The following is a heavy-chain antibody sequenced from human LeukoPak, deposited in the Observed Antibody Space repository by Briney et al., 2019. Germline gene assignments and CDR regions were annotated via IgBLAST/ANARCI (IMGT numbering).Heavy chain of an antibody. CDR2: IYFSGST. V-gene: IGHV4-39*07. CDR3: ARGYPAYYYDPLGSQAFDI. D-gene: IGHD3-22*01. CDR1: GGSISSYY. Sequence: PSETLSLTCTVSGGSISSYYWSWIRQPPGKGLEWIGGIYFSGSTYYNPSLKSRVTISVDTSKNQFSLKLSSVTAADTAVYYCARGYPAYYYDPLGSQAFDIWGQGTMVTVSS. J-gene: IGHJ3*02.